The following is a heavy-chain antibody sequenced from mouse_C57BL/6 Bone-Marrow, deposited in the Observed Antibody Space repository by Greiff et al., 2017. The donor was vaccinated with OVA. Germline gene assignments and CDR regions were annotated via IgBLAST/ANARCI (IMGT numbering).Heavy chain of an antibody. J-gene: IGHJ1*03. Sequence: VQLQQSGTVLARPGASVKLSCKTSGYTFTSYWMHWVKQRPGQGLEWIGAIYPGNSDTSYNQKFKGKATLTAVTSASTAYMELSSLTNEDSAVYYCSGYDGYHWYFDVWGTGTTVTVSS. D-gene: IGHD2-3*01. CDR1: GYTFTSYW. V-gene: IGHV1-5*01. CDR3: SGYDGYHWYFDV. CDR2: IYPGNSDT.